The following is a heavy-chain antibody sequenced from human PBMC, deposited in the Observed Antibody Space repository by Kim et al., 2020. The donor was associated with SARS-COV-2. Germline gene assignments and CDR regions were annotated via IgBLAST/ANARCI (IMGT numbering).Heavy chain of an antibody. CDR2: IYYSGST. J-gene: IGHJ5*02. CDR1: GGSISSSSYY. V-gene: IGHV4-39*01. D-gene: IGHD3-10*01. Sequence: SETLSLTCTVSGGSISSSSYYWGWIRQPPGKGLEWIGSIYYSGSTYYNPSLKSRVTISVDTSKNQFSLKLSSVTAADTAVYYCARHPRPEEMVRGVIRKIGDWFDPWGQGTLVTVSS. CDR3: ARHPRPEEMVRGVIRKIGDWFDP.